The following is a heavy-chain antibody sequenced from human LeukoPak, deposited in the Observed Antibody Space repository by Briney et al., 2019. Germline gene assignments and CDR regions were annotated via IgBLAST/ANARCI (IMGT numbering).Heavy chain of an antibody. D-gene: IGHD3-9*01. J-gene: IGHJ6*02. V-gene: IGHV3-30*04. CDR2: ISYDGSNK. CDR1: GFTFSSYA. CDR3: ARDRISTGYYLDQSYYGMDV. Sequence: GRSLRLSCAASGFTFSSYAMHWVRQAPGKGLEWVAVISYDGSNKYYADSVKGRFTISRDNSKNTLYLQMNSLRAEATAVYYCARDRISTGYYLDQSYYGMDVWGQGTTVTVSS.